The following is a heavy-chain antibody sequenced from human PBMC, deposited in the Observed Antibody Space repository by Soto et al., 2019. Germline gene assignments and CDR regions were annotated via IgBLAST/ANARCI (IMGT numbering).Heavy chain of an antibody. J-gene: IGHJ4*02. CDR1: GFTFSNYN. CDR2: ISSSSSNI. Sequence: LRLSCAASGFTFSNYNMNWVRQAAVKGLEWVSYISSSSSNIYYADSVKGRYTISRDNAKNSLYLQMNSLRDEDTAVYYCARGSRGVDKDMVLYSWGQGTLVTLSS. D-gene: IGHD5-18*01. V-gene: IGHV3-48*02. CDR3: ARGSRGVDKDMVLYS.